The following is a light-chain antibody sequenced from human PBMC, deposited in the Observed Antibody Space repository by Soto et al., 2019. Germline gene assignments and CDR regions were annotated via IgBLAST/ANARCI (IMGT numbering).Light chain of an antibody. CDR1: NSDVGGYHY. CDR3: SSYTSGSTYV. CDR2: DVT. Sequence: QSALTQPASVSGSPGQSITISCTGTNSDVGGYHYVSWYQQHPGKAPKLMIYDVTNRPSGVSNRVAGSRSGNTASLTISGLQAEDEADYYCSSYTSGSTYVFGPVTKVTVL. J-gene: IGLJ1*01. V-gene: IGLV2-14*01.